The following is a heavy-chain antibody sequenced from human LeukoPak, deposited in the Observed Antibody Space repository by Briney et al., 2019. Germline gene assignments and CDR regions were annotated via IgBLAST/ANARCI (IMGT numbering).Heavy chain of an antibody. Sequence: PSETLSLTCTVSGGSISSYYWSWIRQPAGKGLEWIGRIYTSVSTNYNPSLKSRVTMSVDTSKNQFSLKLSSVTAADTAVYYCARDVDCSSTSCYRPLYYYYYYMDVWGKGTTVTVSS. CDR1: GGSISSYY. D-gene: IGHD2-2*01. CDR3: ARDVDCSSTSCYRPLYYYYYYMDV. CDR2: IYTSVST. J-gene: IGHJ6*03. V-gene: IGHV4-4*07.